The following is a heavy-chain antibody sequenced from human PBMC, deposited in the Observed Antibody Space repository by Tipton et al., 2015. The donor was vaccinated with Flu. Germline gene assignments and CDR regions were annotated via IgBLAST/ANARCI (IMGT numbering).Heavy chain of an antibody. CDR3: ARDRGDYYDSSGYYPPGNWFDP. J-gene: IGHJ5*02. CDR2: IYYSGST. D-gene: IGHD3-22*01. V-gene: IGHV4-39*07. Sequence: SLTCTVSRGSISSSSYYWGWIRQPPGKGLEWIGSIYYSGSTYYNPSLKSRVTISVDTSKNQFSLKLSSVTAADTAVYYCARDRGDYYDSSGYYPPGNWFDPWGQGTLVTVSS. CDR1: RGSISSSSYY.